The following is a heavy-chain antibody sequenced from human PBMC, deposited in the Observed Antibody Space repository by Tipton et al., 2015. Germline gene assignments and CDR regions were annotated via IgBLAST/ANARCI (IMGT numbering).Heavy chain of an antibody. J-gene: IGHJ6*02. V-gene: IGHV1-69*01. CDR2: IIPLFGTE. D-gene: IGHD3-16*01. CDR3: ARDVMITFGGVMDV. CDR1: GGTFRNYA. Sequence: QSGAEVKKPGSSVKVSCKASGGTFRNYALNWVRQAPGQGLEWTGGIIPLFGTENYAQKFQGRVTITADESTAYMELSSLRSEDTAVYYCARDVMITFGGVMDVWGQGTTVTVSS.